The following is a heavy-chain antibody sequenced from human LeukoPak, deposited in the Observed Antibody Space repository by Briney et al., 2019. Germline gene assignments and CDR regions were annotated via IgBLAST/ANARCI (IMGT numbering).Heavy chain of an antibody. CDR2: MYYSGST. J-gene: IGHJ6*03. CDR3: ARSSGSYIHYYYYMDV. D-gene: IGHD1-26*01. Sequence: RSSETLSLTCTVSGGSISSSSYYWGWIRQPPGKGLEWIGSMYYSGSTYYNPSLKSRVTISVDTSKNQFSLKLSSVTAADTAVYYCARSSGSYIHYYYYMDVWGKGTTVTVSS. CDR1: GGSISSSSYY. V-gene: IGHV4-39*07.